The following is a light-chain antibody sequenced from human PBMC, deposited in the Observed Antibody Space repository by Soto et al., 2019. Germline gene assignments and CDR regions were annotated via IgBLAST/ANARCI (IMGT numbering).Light chain of an antibody. J-gene: IGKJ2*01. CDR2: GVS. CDR1: QSVKNN. CDR3: QQYSHGPPMYT. V-gene: IGKV3-15*01. Sequence: EIVMTQSPATLSVSPGEGATLSCRASQSVKNNLAWYQQKPGQAPRLLIYGVSTRATGIPARFSGSGSGTEFTLTISSLQSEDFAVYYCQQYSHGPPMYTFGQGTKLEIK.